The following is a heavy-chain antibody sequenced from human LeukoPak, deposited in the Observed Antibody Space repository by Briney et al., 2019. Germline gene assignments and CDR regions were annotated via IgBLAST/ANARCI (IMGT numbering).Heavy chain of an antibody. CDR3: ARDYYDSSGYWSFGAFDI. V-gene: IGHV1-69*04. Sequence: SVKVSCKASGGTFSSYAISWVRQAPGQGLEWMGRIIPILGIANYAQKFQGRVTITADKSTSTAYMELSSLRSEDTAVYYCARDYYDSSGYWSFGAFDIWGQGTMVTVSS. CDR1: GGTFSSYA. J-gene: IGHJ3*02. D-gene: IGHD3-22*01. CDR2: IIPILGIA.